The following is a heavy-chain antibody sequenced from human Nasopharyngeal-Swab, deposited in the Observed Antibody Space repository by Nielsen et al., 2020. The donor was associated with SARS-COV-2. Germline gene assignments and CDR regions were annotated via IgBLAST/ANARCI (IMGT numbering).Heavy chain of an antibody. J-gene: IGHJ4*02. V-gene: IGHV3-73*01. CDR3: TTDFYFDY. Sequence: GESLKISCATPGFVFSASAMHWVRQASGKGLEWVGRIGDKDHNYATTYGASVKGRFTISRDDSKNTAFLQLDSLKTEDTALYYCTTDFYFDYWGQGTLVTVSS. CDR2: IGDKDHNYAT. CDR1: GFVFSASA.